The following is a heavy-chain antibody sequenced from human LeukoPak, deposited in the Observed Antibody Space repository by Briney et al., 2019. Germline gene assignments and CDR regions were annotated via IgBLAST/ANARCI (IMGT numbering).Heavy chain of an antibody. D-gene: IGHD6-6*01. J-gene: IGHJ4*02. CDR3: ARERYSSSSYFDY. CDR1: GFTFSSYA. CDR2: MSYDGSNK. V-gene: IGHV3-30-3*01. Sequence: PGRSLRLSCAASGFTFSSYAMHWVRQAPGKGLEWVAVMSYDGSNKYYADSVKGRFTISRDNSKNTLYLQMNSLRAEDTAVYYCARERYSSSSYFDYWGQGTLVTVSS.